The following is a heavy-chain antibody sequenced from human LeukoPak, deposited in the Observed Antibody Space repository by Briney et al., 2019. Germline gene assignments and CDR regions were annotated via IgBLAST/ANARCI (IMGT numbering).Heavy chain of an antibody. CDR3: ARVTGYRIEDYFDY. D-gene: IGHD6-13*01. J-gene: IGHJ4*02. CDR1: GYSISSGYY. V-gene: IGHV4-61*01. Sequence: SETLSLTCTVSGYSISSGYYWGWIRQPPGKGLEWIGYIYYSGSTNYNPSLKSRVTISVETSKNEFSLKLRSVTAADTAVYYCARVTGYRIEDYFDYWGQGTLVTVSS. CDR2: IYYSGST.